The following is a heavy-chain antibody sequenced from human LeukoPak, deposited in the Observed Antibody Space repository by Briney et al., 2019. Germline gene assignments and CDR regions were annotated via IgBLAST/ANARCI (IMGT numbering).Heavy chain of an antibody. CDR3: ARGTPEVLRYFDWLLGTYYFDY. V-gene: IGHV4-61*05. CDR1: GGSISSSSFY. Sequence: TSETLSLTCTVSGGSISSSSFYWGWIRQPPGKGLEWIGYIYYSGSTNYNPSLKSRVTISVDTSKNQFSLKLSSVTAADTAVYYCARGTPEVLRYFDWLLGTYYFDYWGQGTLVTVSS. J-gene: IGHJ4*02. D-gene: IGHD3-9*01. CDR2: IYYSGST.